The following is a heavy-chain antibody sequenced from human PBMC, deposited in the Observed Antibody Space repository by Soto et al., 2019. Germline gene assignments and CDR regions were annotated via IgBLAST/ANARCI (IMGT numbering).Heavy chain of an antibody. D-gene: IGHD3-9*01. J-gene: IGHJ6*03. CDR1: GFAFNTYS. CDR2: INEDSTYI. CDR3: VRDLGRYFRSGYMDL. Sequence: EVHLVESGGGLVKPGGSLRLSCTASGFAFNTYSMNWVRQAPGKGLEWVSSINEDSTYIYYADSLRGRITISRDNAKDSSFLQMNSLRPDDTAVYYCVRDLGRYFRSGYMDLWGDGATVTVSS. V-gene: IGHV3-21*01.